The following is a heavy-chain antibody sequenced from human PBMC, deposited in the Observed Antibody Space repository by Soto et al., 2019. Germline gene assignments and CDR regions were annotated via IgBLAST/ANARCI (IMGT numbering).Heavy chain of an antibody. Sequence: SVKVSCKASGGTFSSYTISWVRQAPGQGLEWMGRIIPILGIANYAQKFQGRVTITADKSTSTAYMELSSLKASDTAMYYCARCRGYGYVRDWFDPWGQGTLVTVSS. V-gene: IGHV1-69*02. CDR2: IIPILGIA. D-gene: IGHD5-18*01. CDR1: GGTFSSYT. CDR3: ARCRGYGYVRDWFDP. J-gene: IGHJ5*02.